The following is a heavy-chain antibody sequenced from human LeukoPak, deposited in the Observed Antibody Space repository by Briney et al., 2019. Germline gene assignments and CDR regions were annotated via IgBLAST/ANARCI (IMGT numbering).Heavy chain of an antibody. J-gene: IGHJ4*02. CDR1: GYIFTDYY. CDR3: ARDRYGAFDF. D-gene: IGHD4-17*01. Sequence: ASVKVSCKTSGYIFTDYYIHWVRQAPGQGLEWMAWINPNFGGTVYAQKFQGRVTLTRDTSITTVYMELSRLRSDDTAVYYCARDRYGAFDFWGQGTLVTVSS. V-gene: IGHV1-2*02. CDR2: INPNFGGT.